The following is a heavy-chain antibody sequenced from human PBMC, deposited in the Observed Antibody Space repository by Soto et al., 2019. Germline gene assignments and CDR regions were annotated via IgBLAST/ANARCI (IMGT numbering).Heavy chain of an antibody. J-gene: IGHJ6*03. CDR1: GFTFSTYT. CDR2: IGTAGDT. CDR3: ASFPIAAAGNYYYYMDV. D-gene: IGHD6-13*01. V-gene: IGHV3-13*01. Sequence: GGSLRLSCAASGFTFSTYTMSWVRQAPGEGLEWVSAIGTAGDTYYPGSVKGRFTISRENAKNSLYLQMNSLRAGDTAVYYCASFPIAAAGNYYYYMDVWGKGTTVTVSS.